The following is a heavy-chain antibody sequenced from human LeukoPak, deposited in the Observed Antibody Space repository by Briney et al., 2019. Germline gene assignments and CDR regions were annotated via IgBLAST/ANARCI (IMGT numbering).Heavy chain of an antibody. V-gene: IGHV1-46*01. CDR3: ARDLLFGYSGYDLYFDY. Sequence: ASVKVSCKASGYTFTSYYMHWVRQAPGQGLEWMGIISPSGGGTSYAQKFQGRVTMTRDTSTSTVYMELSSLRSEDTAVYYCARDLLFGYSGYDLYFDYWGQGTLVTVSS. CDR1: GYTFTSYY. J-gene: IGHJ4*02. D-gene: IGHD5-12*01. CDR2: ISPSGGGT.